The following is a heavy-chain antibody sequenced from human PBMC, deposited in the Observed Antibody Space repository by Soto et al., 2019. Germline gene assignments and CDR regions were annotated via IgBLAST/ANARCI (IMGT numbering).Heavy chain of an antibody. CDR2: ISGSGGST. CDR3: AKDYDFWSGYSNY. D-gene: IGHD3-3*01. J-gene: IGHJ4*02. Sequence: GGSLRLSCAASGFTFSSYAMSWVRQAPGKGLEWVSTISGSGGSTYYADSVKGRFTISRDNSKNTLYLQMNSLRAEDTAVYYCAKDYDFWSGYSNYWGQGTLVTVSS. CDR1: GFTFSSYA. V-gene: IGHV3-23*01.